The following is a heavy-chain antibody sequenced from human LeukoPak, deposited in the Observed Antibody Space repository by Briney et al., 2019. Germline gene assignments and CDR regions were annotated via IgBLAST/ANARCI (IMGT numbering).Heavy chain of an antibody. CDR3: ASSAYDSSGYYQYYFDY. V-gene: IGHV1-2*02. J-gene: IGHJ4*02. CDR2: INPNSGGT. D-gene: IGHD3-22*01. Sequence: ASVKVSCKASRYTFTTYAVHWVRQAPGQGLEWMGWINPNSGGTNYAQKFQGRVTMTRDTSISTAYMELSRLRSDDTAVYYCASSAYDSSGYYQYYFDYWGQGTLVTASS. CDR1: RYTFTTYA.